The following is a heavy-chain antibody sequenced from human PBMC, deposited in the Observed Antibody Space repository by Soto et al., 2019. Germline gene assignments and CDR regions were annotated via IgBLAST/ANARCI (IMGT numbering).Heavy chain of an antibody. CDR1: GFTFSSYA. V-gene: IGHV3-23*01. Sequence: EVQLLESGGGLVQPGGSLRLSCAASGFTFSSYAMSWVRQAPGKGLEWVSAISGSGGSTYYADSVKGRFTISRDNSKNPXXLQMNSLRAEDTALYYCAKDGRTHSHSSGWDYFDYWGQGTLVTVSS. CDR3: AKDGRTHSHSSGWDYFDY. J-gene: IGHJ4*02. CDR2: ISGSGGST. D-gene: IGHD6-19*01.